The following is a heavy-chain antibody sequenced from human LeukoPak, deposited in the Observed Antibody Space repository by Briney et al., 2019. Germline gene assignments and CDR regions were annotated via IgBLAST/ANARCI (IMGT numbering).Heavy chain of an antibody. CDR2: INHSGST. J-gene: IGHJ4*02. Sequence: PSETLSLTCPVYGGSFSGYYWSWIRQPPGKGLEWIGEINHSGSTNYNPSLKSRVTISVDTSKNQFSLKLSSVTAADTAVYYCAKPRYTGYSYGYVDYWGQGTLVTVSS. CDR3: AKPRYTGYSYGYVDY. V-gene: IGHV4-34*01. CDR1: GGSFSGYY. D-gene: IGHD5-18*01.